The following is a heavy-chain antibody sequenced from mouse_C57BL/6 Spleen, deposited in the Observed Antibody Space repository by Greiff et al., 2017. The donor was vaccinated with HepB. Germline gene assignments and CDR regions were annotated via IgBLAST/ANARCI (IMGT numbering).Heavy chain of an antibody. CDR3: ARKAWYYGSSWYFDV. CDR2: IYPRSGNT. D-gene: IGHD1-1*01. V-gene: IGHV1-81*01. CDR1: GYTFTSYG. Sequence: QVQLQQSGAELARPGASVKLSCKASGYTFTSYGISWVKQRTGQGLEWIGEIYPRSGNTYYNEKFKGKATLTADKSSSTAYMELRSLTSEDSAVYFCARKAWYYGSSWYFDVWGTGTTVTVSS. J-gene: IGHJ1*03.